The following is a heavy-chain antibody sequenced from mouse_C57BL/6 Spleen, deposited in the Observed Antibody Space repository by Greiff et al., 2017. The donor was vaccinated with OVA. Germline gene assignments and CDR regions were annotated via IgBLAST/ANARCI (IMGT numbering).Heavy chain of an antibody. CDR1: GYTFTDYE. Sequence: QVQLKQSGAELVRPGASVTLSCKASGYTFTDYEMHWVKQTPVHGLEWIGAIDPETGGTAYNQKFKGKAILTADKSSSTAYMELRSLTSEDSAVYYCTRQEMDYWGQGTSVTVSS. V-gene: IGHV1-15*01. J-gene: IGHJ4*01. CDR2: IDPETGGT. CDR3: TRQEMDY.